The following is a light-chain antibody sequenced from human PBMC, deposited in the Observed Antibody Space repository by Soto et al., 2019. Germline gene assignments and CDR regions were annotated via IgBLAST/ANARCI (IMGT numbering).Light chain of an antibody. CDR1: QSVPSSR. CDR3: QQYGNAPPYS. V-gene: IGKV3-20*01. J-gene: IGKJ2*03. CDR2: GAS. Sequence: EIVLTQSPGTLSLSPGERATLSCRASQSVPSSRLVWYQQKAGQAPRVVIYGASSRATGIADRFSGSGSGTDFTLTISRLEPEDFAVYYCQQYGNAPPYSFGQGTKLEIK.